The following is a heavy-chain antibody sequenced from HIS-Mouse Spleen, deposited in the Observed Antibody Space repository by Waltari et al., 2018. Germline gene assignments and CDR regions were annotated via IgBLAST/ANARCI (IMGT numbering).Heavy chain of an antibody. V-gene: IGHV1-8*01. D-gene: IGHD4-4*01. CDR1: GYTFTSYD. Sequence: QVQLVQSGAEVKKPGASVKVSCKASGYTFTSYDINWVRQATGQGLEWRGWKNPNSGNTGYAQKFQGRVTMTRNTSISTAYMGLSSLRSEDTAVYYCARGHDYSNYFDYWGQGTLVTVSS. J-gene: IGHJ4*02. CDR2: KNPNSGNT. CDR3: ARGHDYSNYFDY.